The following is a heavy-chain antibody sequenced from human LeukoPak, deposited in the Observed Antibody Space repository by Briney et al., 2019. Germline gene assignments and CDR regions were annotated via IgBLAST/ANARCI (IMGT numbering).Heavy chain of an antibody. J-gene: IGHJ4*02. CDR1: GFTVSSNY. Sequence: PGGSLRLSCAASGFTVSSNYMSWVRQAPGKGLEWIGTIDYSGNTYYNPSLKSRVTISVDTSKNQFSLRLSSVTAADTAVYYCAAGGKSYFDYWGQGTLVTVSS. V-gene: IGHV4-59*05. CDR3: AAGGKSYFDY. CDR2: IDYSGNT. D-gene: IGHD4-23*01.